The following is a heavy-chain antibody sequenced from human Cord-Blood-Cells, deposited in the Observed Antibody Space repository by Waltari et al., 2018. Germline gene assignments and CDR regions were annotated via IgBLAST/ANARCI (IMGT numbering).Heavy chain of an antibody. D-gene: IGHD4-17*01. CDR2: IYYSGST. V-gene: IGHV4-39*01. Sequence: QLQLQESGPGLVKPSETPSRTCTVSGGSISSSSYYWGWIRQPPGKGLEWIGSIYYSGSTYYNPSLKSRVTISVDTSKNQFSLKLSSVTAADTAVYYCARLNYGDYVKFDYWGQGTLVTVSS. CDR1: GGSISSSSYY. CDR3: ARLNYGDYVKFDY. J-gene: IGHJ4*02.